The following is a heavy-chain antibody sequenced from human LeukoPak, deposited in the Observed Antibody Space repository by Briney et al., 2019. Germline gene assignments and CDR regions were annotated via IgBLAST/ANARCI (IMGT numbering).Heavy chain of an antibody. Sequence: PGGSLRLSCAASGFTFSSYWMSWVRQAPGKGLEWVANIKQDGSEKYYVDSVKGRFTISRDNAKNSLYLQMSSLRAEDTAVYYCARDSSGYSNGVWFDPWGQGTLVTVSS. CDR3: ARDSSGYSNGVWFDP. CDR1: GFTFSSYW. J-gene: IGHJ5*02. D-gene: IGHD3-22*01. V-gene: IGHV3-7*01. CDR2: IKQDGSEK.